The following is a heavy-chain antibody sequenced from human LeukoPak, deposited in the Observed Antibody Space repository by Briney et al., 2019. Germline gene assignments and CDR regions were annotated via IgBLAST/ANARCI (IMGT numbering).Heavy chain of an antibody. CDR3: AKVRYFDWSIDY. CDR2: INNRGST. Sequence: SETLSLTCAVYGVPFRGYHWSWLREPPGKGLEWIGEINNRGSTIDNPSLKSRVTISVDTSKTLFSLKLSSVTAADTAVFYCAKVRYFDWSIDYWGQGTLVTVPS. D-gene: IGHD3-9*01. V-gene: IGHV4-34*01. CDR1: GVPFRGYH. J-gene: IGHJ4*02.